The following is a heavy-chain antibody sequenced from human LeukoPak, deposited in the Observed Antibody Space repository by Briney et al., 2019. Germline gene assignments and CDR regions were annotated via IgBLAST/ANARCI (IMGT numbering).Heavy chain of an antibody. CDR3: ARRRSDRGYDYVWGSYRSAYYFDY. CDR1: GYSFTSYR. V-gene: IGHV5-51*01. D-gene: IGHD3-16*02. J-gene: IGHJ4*02. CDR2: IYPGDSDT. Sequence: GESLKISCKGSGYSFTSYRIGWVRQMPGKGLEWMGIIYPGDSDTRYSPSFQGQVTISADKSISTAYLQWSSLRASDTAMYYCARRRSDRGYDYVWGSYRSAYYFDYWGQGTLVTVSS.